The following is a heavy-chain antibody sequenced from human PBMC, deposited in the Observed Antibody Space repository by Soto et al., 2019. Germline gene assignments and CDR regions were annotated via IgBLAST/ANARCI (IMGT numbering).Heavy chain of an antibody. J-gene: IGHJ4*02. Sequence: SETLSLTCTVSGGSVSSDSYFWSWIRQPPGKELEFLGYIYYTGRVNSNPSLESRVTISVDTSKNQFSLQLNSVTPADTAVYYCARRITYGKPFDYWGQGTLVTVSS. D-gene: IGHD3-10*01. CDR2: IYYTGRV. V-gene: IGHV4-61*01. CDR1: GGSVSSDSYF. CDR3: ARRITYGKPFDY.